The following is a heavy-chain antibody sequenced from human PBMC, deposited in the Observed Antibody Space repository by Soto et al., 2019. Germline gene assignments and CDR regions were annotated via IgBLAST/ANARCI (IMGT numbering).Heavy chain of an antibody. CDR1: GYTFTSHY. Sequence: ASVKVSCKASGYTFTSHYMHWVRQAPGQGLEWMGLINPSAGSTSYAQSFQGRLTISKDTSKSQVVLTMTNMDPVDTATYYCARIRQNDFWSGYYYWFDPWGQGTLVTVSS. D-gene: IGHD3-3*01. J-gene: IGHJ5*02. CDR3: ARIRQNDFWSGYYYWFDP. V-gene: IGHV1-46*01. CDR2: INPSAGST.